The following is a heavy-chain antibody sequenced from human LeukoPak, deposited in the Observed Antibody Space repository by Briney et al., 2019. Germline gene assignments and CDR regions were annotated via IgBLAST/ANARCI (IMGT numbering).Heavy chain of an antibody. Sequence: GGSLRLSCAASGFTFSSYSMNWVRQAPGKGLEWVSYISSSSSTIYYADSVKGRFTISRDDAKNSLYLQMNSLRAEDTAVYYCARYYGDFHNWFDPWGQGTLVTVSS. D-gene: IGHD4-17*01. V-gene: IGHV3-48*01. CDR2: ISSSSSTI. CDR1: GFTFSSYS. CDR3: ARYYGDFHNWFDP. J-gene: IGHJ5*02.